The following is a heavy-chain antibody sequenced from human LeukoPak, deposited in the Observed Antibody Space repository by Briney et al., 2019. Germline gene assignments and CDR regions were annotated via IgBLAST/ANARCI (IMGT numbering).Heavy chain of an antibody. V-gene: IGHV4-30-4*01. Sequence: PSETLSLTCTVSGGSISSGDYYWSWIRQPPGKGLEWIGYIYYSGSTYYNPSLKSRVTISVDTSKNQFSLKLSSVTAADTAVYYCARDQGRITMVRGVLSAFDIWGQGTMVTVSS. CDR1: GGSISSGDYY. D-gene: IGHD3-10*01. CDR2: IYYSGST. J-gene: IGHJ3*02. CDR3: ARDQGRITMVRGVLSAFDI.